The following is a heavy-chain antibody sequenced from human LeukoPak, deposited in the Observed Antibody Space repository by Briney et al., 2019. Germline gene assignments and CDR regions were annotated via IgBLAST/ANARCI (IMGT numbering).Heavy chain of an antibody. Sequence: SQTLSPTCTLSGASISSDYCSWIRQPPRKGLEWIGYIYYSGSANYAPSLKSRAIISVGTSKKQFSLKLSSVTAADTAVYYCARSIRVAGFVSDYFYYGMDVWGQGTTVTVSS. J-gene: IGHJ6*02. V-gene: IGHV4-59*08. D-gene: IGHD6-19*01. CDR3: ARSIRVAGFVSDYFYYGMDV. CDR1: GASISSDY. CDR2: IYYSGSA.